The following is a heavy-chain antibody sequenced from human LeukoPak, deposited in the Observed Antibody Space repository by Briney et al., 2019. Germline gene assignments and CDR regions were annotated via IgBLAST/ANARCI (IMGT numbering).Heavy chain of an antibody. Sequence: SGTLSLICAVSGGSISSSNWWSWVRQPPGKGLEWIGEIYHSGSTNYNPSLKSRVTISVDKSKNQFSLKLSSVTAADTAVYYCAGGRSYDFWSGYYYYYYGMDVWGQGTTVTVSS. CDR2: IYHSGST. CDR1: GGSISSSNW. D-gene: IGHD3-3*01. CDR3: AGGRSYDFWSGYYYYYYGMDV. J-gene: IGHJ6*02. V-gene: IGHV4-4*02.